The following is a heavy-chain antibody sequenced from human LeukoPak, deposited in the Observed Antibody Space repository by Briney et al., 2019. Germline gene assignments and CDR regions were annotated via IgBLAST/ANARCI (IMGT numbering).Heavy chain of an antibody. V-gene: IGHV4-34*01. CDR2: INHSGST. Sequence: PSETLSLTCAVYGGSFSGYYWSWIRQPPGKGLEWIGEINHSGSTNYNPSLKSRVTISVDTSKNQFSLKLSSVTAADTAVYYCARGSGGSGNSYNNAAFDIWGQGTMVTVSS. CDR1: GGSFSGYY. CDR3: ARGSGGSGNSYNNAAFDI. J-gene: IGHJ3*02. D-gene: IGHD3-10*01.